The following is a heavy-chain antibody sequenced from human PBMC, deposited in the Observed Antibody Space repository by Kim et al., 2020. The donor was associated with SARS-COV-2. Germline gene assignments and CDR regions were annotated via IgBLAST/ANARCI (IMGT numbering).Heavy chain of an antibody. D-gene: IGHD3-10*01. CDR3: ARAPGRSGGYFDY. J-gene: IGHJ4*02. V-gene: IGHV5-51*01. Sequence: YSPSCQGQVTISADKSISTAYLQFRSRKASDTAMYYCARAPGRSGGYFDYWGRGTLVTVSS.